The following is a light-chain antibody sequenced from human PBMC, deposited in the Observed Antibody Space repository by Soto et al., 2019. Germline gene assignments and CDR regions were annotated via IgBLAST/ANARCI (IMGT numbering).Light chain of an antibody. V-gene: IGLV2-14*01. CDR3: SSYTSNSTLV. CDR2: EVS. J-gene: IGLJ3*02. CDR1: SSDVGAYNY. Sequence: QSALTQPASVSGSPGQSITISCTGTSSDVGAYNYVSWYQQHPDKAPKLMIFEVSDRPSGVSNRFSGSNSGNTTSLTISGLQAEDEADDFCSSYTSNSTLVFGGGTKVTVL.